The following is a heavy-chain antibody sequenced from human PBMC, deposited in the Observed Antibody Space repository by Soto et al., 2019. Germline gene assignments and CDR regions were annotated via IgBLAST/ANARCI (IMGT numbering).Heavy chain of an antibody. D-gene: IGHD3-3*01. J-gene: IGHJ6*03. V-gene: IGHV1-8*01. Sequence: QVQLVQSGAEVTKPGASVKVSCKASGYTFTSYDINWVRQATGQGLEWMGWMTPNSGNTGYAQQFQGRVTMTRNTSISSAYMELSSLRSEDTAVYYCARAGSGITIFGVGLDYYYYMDVWGKGTTVTVSS. CDR3: ARAGSGITIFGVGLDYYYYMDV. CDR2: MTPNSGNT. CDR1: GYTFTSYD.